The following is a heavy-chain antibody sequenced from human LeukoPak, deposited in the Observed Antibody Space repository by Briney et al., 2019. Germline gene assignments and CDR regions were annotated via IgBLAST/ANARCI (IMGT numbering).Heavy chain of an antibody. CDR3: ASDSSDYYLGYFDY. D-gene: IGHD3-22*01. CDR1: GFTFSDYY. CDR2: ITRSSTYT. J-gene: IGHJ4*02. V-gene: IGHV3-11*06. Sequence: GGSLRLSCAASGFTFSDYYMTWIRQAPGKGLEWVSYITRSSTYTNYADSVKGRFTISRDNAKTSLYLQMNSLRAEDTAVYYCASDSSDYYLGYFDYWGQGTLVTVSP.